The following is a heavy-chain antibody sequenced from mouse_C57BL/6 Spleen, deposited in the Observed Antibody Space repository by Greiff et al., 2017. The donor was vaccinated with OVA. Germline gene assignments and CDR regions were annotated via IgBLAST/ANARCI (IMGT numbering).Heavy chain of an antibody. J-gene: IGHJ4*01. D-gene: IGHD2-3*01. CDR1: GFTFSDYG. CDR3: ARLGLLRYYYAMDY. CDR2: ISSGSSTI. Sequence: EVQLVESGGGLVKPGGSLKLSCAASGFTFSDYGMHWVRQAPEKGLEWVAYISSGSSTIYYADTVKGRFTISRDNAKNTLFLQMTSLRSEDTAMYSCARLGLLRYYYAMDYWGQGTSVTVSS. V-gene: IGHV5-17*01.